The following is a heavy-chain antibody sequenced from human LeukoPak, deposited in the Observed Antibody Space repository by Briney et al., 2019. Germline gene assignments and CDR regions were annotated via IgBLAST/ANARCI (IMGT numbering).Heavy chain of an antibody. J-gene: IGHJ6*02. CDR3: ARDWVTMIVVVLPLYYYGMDV. D-gene: IGHD3-22*01. CDR1: GYTLTELS. V-gene: IGHV1-24*01. Sequence: ASVKVSCKVSGYTLTELSMHWVRQAPGKGLEWMGGFDPEDGETIYAQKFQGRVTMTEDTSTDTAYMELSSLRSEDTAVYYCARDWVTMIVVVLPLYYYGMDVWGQGTTVTVSS. CDR2: FDPEDGET.